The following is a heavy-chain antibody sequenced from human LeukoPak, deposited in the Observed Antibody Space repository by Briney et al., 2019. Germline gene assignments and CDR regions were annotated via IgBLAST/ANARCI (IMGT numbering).Heavy chain of an antibody. D-gene: IGHD4-17*01. CDR1: GYTFSSYG. CDR3: ASLYCDQEGY. Sequence: SVKVSCKASGYTFSSYGISWVRQAPGQGLEWMGGIIPIFGTANYAQKFQGRVTITADESTSTAYMELSSLRSEDTAVYYCASLYCDQEGYWGQGTLVTVSS. J-gene: IGHJ4*02. V-gene: IGHV1-69*13. CDR2: IIPIFGTA.